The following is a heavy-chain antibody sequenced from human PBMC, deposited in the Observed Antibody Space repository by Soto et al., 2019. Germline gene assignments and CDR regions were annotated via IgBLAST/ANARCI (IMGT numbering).Heavy chain of an antibody. CDR1: GFTFSYYG. CDR2: IVSNGGST. CDR3: VKDRSLAGADVYYFDY. V-gene: IGHV3-64D*06. Sequence: GGSLRLSCSASGFTFSYYGMHWVRQAPGKGLEFVAAIVSNGGSTYYADSVKGRFTISRDNSKNTLYLQMSSLSLEDTAVYYFVKDRSLAGADVYYFDYWGQGTLVTVSS. D-gene: IGHD6-19*01. J-gene: IGHJ4*02.